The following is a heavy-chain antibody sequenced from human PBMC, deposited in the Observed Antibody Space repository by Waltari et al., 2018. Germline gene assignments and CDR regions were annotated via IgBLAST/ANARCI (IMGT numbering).Heavy chain of an antibody. D-gene: IGHD1-1*01. Sequence: QVQLQQWGAGLLKPSETLSLTCAVYGGSFSGYYWSWLRQPPGKGLERIGEINHSASTNYNPSLKSRVTISVDTSKNQFSLELSSVTAADTAVYYCARLRYRGYYFDYWGQGTLVTVSS. CDR1: GGSFSGYY. V-gene: IGHV4-34*01. CDR3: ARLRYRGYYFDY. J-gene: IGHJ4*02. CDR2: INHSAST.